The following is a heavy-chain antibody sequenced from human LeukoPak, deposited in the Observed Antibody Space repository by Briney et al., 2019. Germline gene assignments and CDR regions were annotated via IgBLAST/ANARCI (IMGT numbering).Heavy chain of an antibody. CDR1: GFTFSSYS. D-gene: IGHD1-26*01. CDR2: ISSSSSYI. V-gene: IGHV3-21*01. CDR3: ARASKLDGYFDY. J-gene: IGHJ4*02. Sequence: GGSLRLSCAASGFTFSSYSMNWVRQAPGKGLEWVSSISSSSSYIYYADSVKGRFTISRDNAKNSLYLQMNSLRAEDTAVYYCARASKLDGYFDYWGQGTLVTVSS.